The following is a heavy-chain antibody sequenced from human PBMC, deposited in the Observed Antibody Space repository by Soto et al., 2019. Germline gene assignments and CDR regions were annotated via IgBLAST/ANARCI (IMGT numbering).Heavy chain of an antibody. Sequence: QVQLVQSGAEVKKSGASVKVSCKASGYTFTSYDINWVRQATGQGLEWMGWMNPNSGNTGYAQKFQGRVTMTRNTSISTAYMELSSLRSEDTAVYYCARGLSTPSYYYYGMDVWGQGTTVTVSS. CDR1: GYTFTSYD. CDR2: MNPNSGNT. D-gene: IGHD2-15*01. V-gene: IGHV1-8*01. CDR3: ARGLSTPSYYYYGMDV. J-gene: IGHJ6*02.